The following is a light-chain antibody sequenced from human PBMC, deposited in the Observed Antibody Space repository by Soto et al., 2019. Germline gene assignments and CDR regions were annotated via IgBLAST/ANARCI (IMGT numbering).Light chain of an antibody. CDR1: SGSVSTNYY. V-gene: IGLV8-61*01. CDR2: STN. Sequence: QTVVTQEPSFSVSPGGTVTLTCGLSSGSVSTNYYPSWYQQTPGQGPRTLIYSTNIRSSGVPDRFSGSILGNKAALTITGAXADDESGYFCVLYMGSGIPPVFGGGTKLTVL. J-gene: IGLJ3*02. CDR3: VLYMGSGIPPV.